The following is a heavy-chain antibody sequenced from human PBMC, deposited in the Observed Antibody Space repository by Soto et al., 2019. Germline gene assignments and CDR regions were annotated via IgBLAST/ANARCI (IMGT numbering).Heavy chain of an antibody. J-gene: IGHJ4*02. CDR1: GGSFSGYS. D-gene: IGHD2-15*01. CDR3: ARREYCSGGSCYSDSLGY. V-gene: IGHV4-34*01. CDR2: INNSGST. Sequence: QVQLQQWGAGLLKPSETLSLTCAVYGGSFSGYSWGWFRHPPGKGLEGMGEINNSGSTNYNPSLKSRVTISVDTSKNQFSLKLSSVTAADTAVYYCARREYCSGGSCYSDSLGYWGQGTLVTVSS.